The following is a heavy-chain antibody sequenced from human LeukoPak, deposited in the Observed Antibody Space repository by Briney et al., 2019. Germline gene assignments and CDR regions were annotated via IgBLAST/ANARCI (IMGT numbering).Heavy chain of an antibody. D-gene: IGHD3-10*02. CDR2: ISGSGGST. V-gene: IGHV3-23*01. CDR3: ASAVLANDAFDI. CDR1: GFTFSSYA. J-gene: IGHJ3*02. Sequence: PGGSLRLSCAASGFTFSSYAMGWVRQAPGKGLEWVSAISGSGGSTYYADSVKGRFTISRDNAKNSLYLQMNSLRAEDTAVYYCASAVLANDAFDIWGQGTMVTVSS.